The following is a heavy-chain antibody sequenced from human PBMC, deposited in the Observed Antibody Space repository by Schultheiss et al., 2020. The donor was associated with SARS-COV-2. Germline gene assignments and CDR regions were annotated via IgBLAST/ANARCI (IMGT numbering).Heavy chain of an antibody. CDR1: GYTFTSYY. V-gene: IGHV1-46*01. Sequence: ASVKVSCKASGYTFTSYYMHWVRQAPGQGLEWMGIINPSGGSTSYAQKFQGRVTMTTDTSTSTAYMELRSLRSDDTAVYYCARAVVAGYNDAFDIWGQGTTVTVSS. D-gene: IGHD2-15*01. J-gene: IGHJ3*02. CDR2: INPSGGST. CDR3: ARAVVAGYNDAFDI.